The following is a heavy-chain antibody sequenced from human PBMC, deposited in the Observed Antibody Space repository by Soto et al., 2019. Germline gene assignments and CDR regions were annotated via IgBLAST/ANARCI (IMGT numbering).Heavy chain of an antibody. D-gene: IGHD6-13*01. CDR2: IYYSGST. CDR1: GGSISSSSYY. Sequence: SETLSLTCTVSGGSISSSSYYWGWIRQPPGKGLEWIGSIYYSGSTYYNPSLKSRVTISVDTSKNQFSLKLSSVTAADTAVYYCARRPGYSSSWYSPYYYYYGMDVWGQGTTVTVSS. V-gene: IGHV4-39*01. J-gene: IGHJ6*02. CDR3: ARRPGYSSSWYSPYYYYYGMDV.